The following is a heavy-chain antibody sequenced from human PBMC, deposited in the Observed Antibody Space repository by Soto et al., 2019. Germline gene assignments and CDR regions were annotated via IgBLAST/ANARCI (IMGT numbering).Heavy chain of an antibody. CDR2: IYFSGST. D-gene: IGHD5-18*01. V-gene: IGHV4-31*03. J-gene: IGHJ2*01. CDR1: GGSISSGGYY. Sequence: QVQLQESGPGLVKPSQTLSLTCTVSGGSISSGGYYWSWIRQHPGKGLEWIGYIYFSGSTYYNPSLKSRVTISVDTSKNQFSLKLSSVTAADTAVYYCARSVTDTARYFDLWGRGTLVTVSS. CDR3: ARSVTDTARYFDL.